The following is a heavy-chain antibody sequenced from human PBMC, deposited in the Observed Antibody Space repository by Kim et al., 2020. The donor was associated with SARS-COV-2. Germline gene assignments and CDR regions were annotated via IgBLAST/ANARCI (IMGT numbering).Heavy chain of an antibody. CDR3: TGGAVSGNDAFGI. V-gene: IGHV3-30*03. CDR2: MSYDGSVK. D-gene: IGHD6-19*01. J-gene: IGHJ3*02. CDR1: GFTLTKYG. Sequence: GGSLRLSCEASGFTLTKYGMHCVRQAPGTGLEWVAFMSYDGSVKNYGETVKGRFTISRDTSKNTLFLQMDSLRAEDTAVYYCTGGAVSGNDAFGIWGQGSMVTVSS.